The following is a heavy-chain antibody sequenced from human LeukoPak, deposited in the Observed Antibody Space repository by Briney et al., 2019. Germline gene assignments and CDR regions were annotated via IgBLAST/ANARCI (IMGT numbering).Heavy chain of an antibody. Sequence: GGSLRLSCAASGFTFSTYWMHWVRQAPGKGLLGVSRINGDGTSTKYADSVKGRFTISRDNARHTLYLQMNSQRAEDTAVYYCASAGSGGYDYYFDHWGQGTLVTVSS. D-gene: IGHD5-12*01. CDR2: INGDGTST. CDR3: ASAGSGGYDYYFDH. V-gene: IGHV3-74*03. CDR1: GFTFSTYW. J-gene: IGHJ4*02.